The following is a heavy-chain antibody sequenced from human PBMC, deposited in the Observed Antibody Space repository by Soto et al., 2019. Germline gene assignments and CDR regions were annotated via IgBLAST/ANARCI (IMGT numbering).Heavy chain of an antibody. J-gene: IGHJ4*02. CDR1: GGSFIGYY. Sequence: PSETLSFTCAVYGGSFIGYYWSWIRQPPGKGLEWIGEIYHSGSTNYNPSLKSRVTISVDKSKNQFSLKLSSVTAADTAVYYCARVTLKTPLKKTPTYSSGRLDYWGQGTLVTVSS. CDR3: ARVTLKTPLKKTPTYSSGRLDY. V-gene: IGHV4-34*01. CDR2: IYHSGST. D-gene: IGHD6-19*01.